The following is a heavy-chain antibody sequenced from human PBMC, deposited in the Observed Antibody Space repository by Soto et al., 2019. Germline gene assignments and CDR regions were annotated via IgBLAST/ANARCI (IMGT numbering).Heavy chain of an antibody. CDR2: IYYSGST. V-gene: IGHV4-61*01. CDR3: ARGRDRERADLPYYYDSSGYYYVAPYYFDY. CDR1: GGSVSSGSYY. Sequence: SETLSLTCTVSGGSVSSGSYYWSWIRQPPGKGLEWIGYIYYSGSTNYNPSLKSRVTISVDTSKNQFSLKLSSVTAADTAVYYCARGRDRERADLPYYYDSSGYYYVAPYYFDYWGQGTLVTVSS. D-gene: IGHD3-22*01. J-gene: IGHJ4*02.